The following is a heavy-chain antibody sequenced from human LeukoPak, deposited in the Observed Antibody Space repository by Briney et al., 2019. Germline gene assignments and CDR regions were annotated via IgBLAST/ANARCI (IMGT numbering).Heavy chain of an antibody. V-gene: IGHV5-51*01. D-gene: IGHD2-2*03. Sequence: AGESLKISCQGSGSSFTSYWIGWVRQVPGKGLEWMGIIYPGDSDTRYSPSFQGQVTISADKSISTAYLQWSSLKASDTAMYYCARLESLDIVVVPAAMNYYMDVWGKGTTVTVSS. CDR3: ARLESLDIVVVPAAMNYYMDV. CDR1: GSSFTSYW. J-gene: IGHJ6*03. CDR2: IYPGDSDT.